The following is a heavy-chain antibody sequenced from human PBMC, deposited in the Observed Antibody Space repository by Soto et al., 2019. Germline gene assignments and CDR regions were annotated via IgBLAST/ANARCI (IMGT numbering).Heavy chain of an antibody. CDR3: ASELGGRDY. D-gene: IGHD2-15*01. CDR2: ISSSSSTI. V-gene: IGHV3-48*02. J-gene: IGHJ4*02. CDR1: GFTFSSYS. Sequence: GGSLRLSCAASGFTFSSYSMNWVRQAPGKGLEWVSYISSSSSTIYYADSVKGRFTISRDNAKNSLYLQTNSLRDEDTAVYYCASELGGRDYWGQGTLVTVSS.